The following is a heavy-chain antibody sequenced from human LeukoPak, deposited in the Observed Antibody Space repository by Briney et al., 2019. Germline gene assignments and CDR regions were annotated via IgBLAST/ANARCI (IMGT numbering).Heavy chain of an antibody. J-gene: IGHJ4*02. V-gene: IGHV3-53*01. CDR1: GFTVSSNY. CDR3: ARSQWLASADY. D-gene: IGHD6-19*01. Sequence: GGSLRLSCAASGFTVSSNYMSWVRQAPGKGLEWVSVIYSGGSTYYADFVKGRFTISRDNSKNTLYLQMNSLRAEDTAVYYCARSQWLASADYWGQGTLVTVSS. CDR2: IYSGGST.